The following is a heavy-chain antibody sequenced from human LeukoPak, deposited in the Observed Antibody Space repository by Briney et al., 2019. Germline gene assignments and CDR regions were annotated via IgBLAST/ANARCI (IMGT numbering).Heavy chain of an antibody. J-gene: IGHJ4*02. V-gene: IGHV1-69*13. CDR1: GYTFTGYY. CDR2: IIPIFGTA. Sequence: SVKVSFKASGYTFTGYYMHWVRQAPGQGLEWMGGIIPIFGTANYAQKFQGRVTITADESTSTAYMELSSLRSEDTAVYYCASASHITMLRGANDYWGQGTLVTVSS. D-gene: IGHD3-10*01. CDR3: ASASHITMLRGANDY.